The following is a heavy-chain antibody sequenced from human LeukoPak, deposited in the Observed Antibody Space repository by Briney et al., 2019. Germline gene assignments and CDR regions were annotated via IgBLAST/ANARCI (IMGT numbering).Heavy chain of an antibody. J-gene: IGHJ4*02. D-gene: IGHD6-19*01. V-gene: IGHV4-39*01. Sequence: SETLSLTCTVSGGSISSSSYYWGWIRQPPGKGLEWIGSIYYSGSTYYNPSLKSRVTISVDTSKNQFSLKLSSVTAADTAVYYCARPVAGVYYFDYWGQGTLDTVSS. CDR3: ARPVAGVYYFDY. CDR1: GGSISSSSYY. CDR2: IYYSGST.